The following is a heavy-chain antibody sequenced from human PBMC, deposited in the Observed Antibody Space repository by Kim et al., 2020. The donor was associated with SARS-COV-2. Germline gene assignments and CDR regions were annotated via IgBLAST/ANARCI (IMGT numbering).Heavy chain of an antibody. CDR2: IYYSGST. Sequence: SETLSLTCTVSGGSISSYYWGWIRQPPGKGLEWIGYIYYSGSTNYNSSLKSRVTISVETSKNQFSLKLSSVTAADTAVYYCARVRWELTHVFDIWGQGAMVTVSS. D-gene: IGHD1-26*01. J-gene: IGHJ3*02. CDR1: GGSISSYY. V-gene: IGHV4-59*13. CDR3: ARVRWELTHVFDI.